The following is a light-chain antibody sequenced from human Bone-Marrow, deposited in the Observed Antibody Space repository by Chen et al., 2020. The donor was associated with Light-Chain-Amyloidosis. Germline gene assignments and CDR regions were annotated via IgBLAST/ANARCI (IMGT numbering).Light chain of an antibody. V-gene: IGLV2-11*01. J-gene: IGLJ2*01. CDR3: QSYDSSLTGLV. CDR2: DVS. Sequence: QSALTQPRSVSGSPGQSVTISCTGTTSDVGGYNFVSWYQQHPGKVPKLMICDVSKRPSGVPDRFSGSKSGNTASLTISGLQAEDEADYYCQSYDSSLTGLVFGGGTKLTVL. CDR1: TSDVGGYNF.